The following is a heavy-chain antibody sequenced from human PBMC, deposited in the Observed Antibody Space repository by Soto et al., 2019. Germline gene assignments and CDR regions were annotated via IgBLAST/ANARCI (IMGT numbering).Heavy chain of an antibody. Sequence: EASVKVSCKASGYIFTSYYIHWVRQAPGQGLEWMGWINPFDGGRMFAQSFQGRVTMTRDTSTSTVYMEVSSLRSEDTAVYYCSRVDPGETSPFDHWGQGTLVTVS. CDR2: INPFDGGR. J-gene: IGHJ4*02. D-gene: IGHD3-10*01. CDR3: SRVDPGETSPFDH. V-gene: IGHV1-46*03. CDR1: GYIFTSYY.